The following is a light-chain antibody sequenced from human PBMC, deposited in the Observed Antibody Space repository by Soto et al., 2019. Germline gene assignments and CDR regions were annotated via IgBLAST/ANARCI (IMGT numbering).Light chain of an antibody. J-gene: IGLJ1*01. Sequence: QSVLTQPPSVSGAPGQRVTMSCTGSSSNIGAGYDVHWYQQLPGTAPKLLIYGNSNRPSGVPDRFSGSKSGTSASLAITGLQAEDEADYYCQSYDSSLSGYVVGTGTKLTVL. CDR2: GNS. CDR3: QSYDSSLSGYV. CDR1: SSNIGAGYD. V-gene: IGLV1-40*01.